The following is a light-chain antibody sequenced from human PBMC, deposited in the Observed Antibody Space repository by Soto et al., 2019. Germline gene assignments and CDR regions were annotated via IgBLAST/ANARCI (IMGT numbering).Light chain of an antibody. CDR3: SSYVGSSTFVV. V-gene: IGLV2-23*03. Sequence: QSALTQPASVSGSPGQSITISCTGTSSDVGSYNLVSWYQQHPGKAPKVMIYEGSKRPSGVSNRFSGSKSGNTASLTISGLQAEDEADYYCSSYVGSSTFVVFGGGTKLTVL. J-gene: IGLJ2*01. CDR2: EGS. CDR1: SSDVGSYNL.